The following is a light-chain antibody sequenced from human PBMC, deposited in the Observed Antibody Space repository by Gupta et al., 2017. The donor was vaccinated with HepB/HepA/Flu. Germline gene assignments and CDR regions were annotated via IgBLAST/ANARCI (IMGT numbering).Light chain of an antibody. J-gene: IGKJ3*01. CDR2: GAS. CDR1: QSVAGD. V-gene: IGKV3-15*01. Sequence: IVMTQPPATLSVSPGESATFSCRASQSVAGDIAWYQHRPGQAPRVLIYGASTRDTGIPARFGGSGSGTEFTLTITRLQSEDSAVYYCQHYHKWPFTFGPGTKVII. CDR3: QHYHKWPFT.